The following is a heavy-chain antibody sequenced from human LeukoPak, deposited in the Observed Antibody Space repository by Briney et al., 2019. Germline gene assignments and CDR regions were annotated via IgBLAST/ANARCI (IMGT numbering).Heavy chain of an antibody. J-gene: IGHJ4*02. Sequence: GGSLRLSCAASGFAFDEYAMHWVRQAPGKNLEWVSLIRGNGTSTHYADSVKGRFTISGDNSKNSLYLQMNSLTSEDSALYYCAKGSRWFGAPPDYFHSWGRGTLVTVSS. CDR1: GFAFDEYA. CDR2: IRGNGTST. D-gene: IGHD3-10*01. V-gene: IGHV3-43D*03. CDR3: AKGSRWFGAPPDYFHS.